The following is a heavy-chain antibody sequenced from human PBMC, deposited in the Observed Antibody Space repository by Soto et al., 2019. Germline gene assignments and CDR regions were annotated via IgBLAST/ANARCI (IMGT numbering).Heavy chain of an antibody. D-gene: IGHD2-2*01. Sequence: PGGSLRLSCGASGFTFSGNAMTWVRQAPGKGLEWVSSVSDDGDSTYYADSVKGRFAVSRDNSKNTLFLHMNSLGAEDTAVYYCAKSLSTAVDYGLDVWGQGTSVTVSS. CDR3: AKSLSTAVDYGLDV. CDR1: GFTFSGNA. V-gene: IGHV3-23*01. J-gene: IGHJ6*02. CDR2: VSDDGDST.